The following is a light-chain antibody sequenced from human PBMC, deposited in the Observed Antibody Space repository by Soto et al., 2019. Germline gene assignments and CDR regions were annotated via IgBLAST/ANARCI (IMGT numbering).Light chain of an antibody. CDR3: SSYTSSSTLSTYD. Sequence: QSVLTQPASVSGSPGPSITISRTRTSSDVGGYNYVSWYQHHPGKAPKLMIYAVSNRPSGASNRFSGSKSGNTASLIISGLQAEDEADYYCSSYTSSSTLSTYDFGTGTKVTV. J-gene: IGLJ1*01. V-gene: IGLV2-14*03. CDR2: AVS. CDR1: SSDVGGYNY.